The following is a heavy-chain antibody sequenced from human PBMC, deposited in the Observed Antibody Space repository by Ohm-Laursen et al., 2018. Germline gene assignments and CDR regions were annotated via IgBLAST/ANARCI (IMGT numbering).Heavy chain of an antibody. V-gene: IGHV1-8*01. Sequence: ASVKVSCKSSGYTFTSYDINWVRQATGQGLEWMGWMNPNSGNTGYAQKFQGRVTMTTDTSTSTAYMELRSLRSDDTAVYYCARSIYDSSAPLFGYWGQGTLVTVSS. CDR1: GYTFTSYD. CDR3: ARSIYDSSAPLFGY. CDR2: MNPNSGNT. J-gene: IGHJ4*02. D-gene: IGHD3-22*01.